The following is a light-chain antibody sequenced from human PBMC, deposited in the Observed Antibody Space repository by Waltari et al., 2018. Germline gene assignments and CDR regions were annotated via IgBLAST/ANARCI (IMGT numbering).Light chain of an antibody. CDR3: QQSYT. V-gene: IGKV1-39*01. J-gene: IGKJ4*01. CDR2: GAS. Sequence: DIEMTQSPSSLSASVGESVTITCRASQTNRGYLNWYQQKPGKAPKLLIYGASSLQSGVPSRFSGSGSGTDFTFSITSLQPEDSATYYCQQSYTFGGGTKVEIK. CDR1: QTNRGY.